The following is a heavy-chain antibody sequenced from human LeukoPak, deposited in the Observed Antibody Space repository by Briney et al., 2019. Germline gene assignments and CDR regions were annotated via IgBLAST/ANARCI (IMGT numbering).Heavy chain of an antibody. D-gene: IGHD3-9*01. Sequence: GGSLRLSCAASGFTFSSYWMSWVRQAPGKGLEWVANIKQDGSEKYYVDSVKGRFTISRDNAKNSLYLQMNSPRAEDTAVYYCAGTYYDILTGYFNFDYWGQGTLVTVSS. CDR1: GFTFSSYW. J-gene: IGHJ4*02. CDR3: AGTYYDILTGYFNFDY. V-gene: IGHV3-7*03. CDR2: IKQDGSEK.